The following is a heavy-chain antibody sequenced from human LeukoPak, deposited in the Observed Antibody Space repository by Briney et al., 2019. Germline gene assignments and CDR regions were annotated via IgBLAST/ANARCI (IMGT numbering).Heavy chain of an antibody. J-gene: IGHJ4*02. D-gene: IGHD3-22*01. CDR3: ARRRYYDSSGYHPTYYFDY. V-gene: IGHV4-59*01. CDR2: IYYTVGT. CDR1: GDSFIGSY. Sequence: SETLSLTCTVSGDSFIGSYWSWIRQAPGQGLEWIGYIYYTVGTNYNPSLQSRVTISVDISKKQFSLRLTSVTAADTAVYYCARRRYYDSSGYHPTYYFDYWGQGILVTVSS.